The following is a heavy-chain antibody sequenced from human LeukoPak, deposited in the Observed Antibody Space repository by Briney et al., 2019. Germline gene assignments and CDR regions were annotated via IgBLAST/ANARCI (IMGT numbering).Heavy chain of an antibody. CDR3: ARRETLLWFGELYRPFDY. CDR1: GFTFSSYE. J-gene: IGHJ4*02. D-gene: IGHD3-10*01. CDR2: ISSSGSTI. Sequence: GGSLRLSCAASGFTFSSYEMNWVRQAPGKGLEWVSYISSSGSTIYYADSVKGRFTISRDNAKNSLYLQMNSLRAEDTAVYYCARRETLLWFGELYRPFDYWGQGTLVTVSS. V-gene: IGHV3-48*03.